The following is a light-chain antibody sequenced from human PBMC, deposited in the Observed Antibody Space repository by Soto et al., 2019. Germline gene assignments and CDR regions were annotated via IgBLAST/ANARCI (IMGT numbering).Light chain of an antibody. Sequence: DIQMTQSPSTLSVSVLDIVTITCLASQTISSWLAWYQQKPGKAPKLLIYNASSLKSGVPSRFSGSGSGTEFTLTISSLQPDDFATYYCQHYNSYSEAFGQGTKVDIK. CDR3: QHYNSYSEA. CDR2: NAS. V-gene: IGKV1-5*03. J-gene: IGKJ1*01. CDR1: QTISSW.